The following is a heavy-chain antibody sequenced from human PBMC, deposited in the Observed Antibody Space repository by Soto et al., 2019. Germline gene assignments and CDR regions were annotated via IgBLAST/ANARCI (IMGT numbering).Heavy chain of an antibody. CDR2: IYYSGST. D-gene: IGHD2-15*01. J-gene: IGHJ5*02. V-gene: IGHV4-39*01. CDR1: GGAISSSSYY. CDR3: ARHYCSGGSCFDSWFDP. Sequence: SETLSLTCTVSGGAISSSSYYWGWIRQPPGKGLEWIGSIYYSGSTYYNPSLKSRVTISVDTSKNQFSLKLSSVTAADTAVYYSARHYCSGGSCFDSWFDPWGQGTLVTVFS.